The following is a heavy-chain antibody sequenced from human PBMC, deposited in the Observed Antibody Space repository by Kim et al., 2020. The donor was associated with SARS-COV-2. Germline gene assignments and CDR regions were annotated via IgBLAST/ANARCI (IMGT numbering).Heavy chain of an antibody. CDR1: GGTFSSYA. CDR3: ARVLPLRVDTAMVTEPYYYYGMDV. V-gene: IGHV1-69*13. J-gene: IGHJ6*02. Sequence: SVKVSCKASGGTFSSYAISWVRQAPGQGLEWMGGIIPIFGTANYAQKFQGRVTITADESTSTAYMELSSLRSEDTAVYYCARVLPLRVDTAMVTEPYYYYGMDVWGQGTTVTVSS. D-gene: IGHD5-18*01. CDR2: IIPIFGTA.